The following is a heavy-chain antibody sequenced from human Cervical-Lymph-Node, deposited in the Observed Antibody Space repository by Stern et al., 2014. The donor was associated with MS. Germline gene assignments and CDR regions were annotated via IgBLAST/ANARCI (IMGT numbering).Heavy chain of an antibody. CDR1: GGSISSYY. Sequence: VQLVQSGPGKVKPSETLSLTCSVSGGSISSYYCSWVRQPAGKGLEWIGRINPFGSPNSTPSLRIRLTMSVDTSKTQFSLKLKSVTAADTAVYYCARGVLGFGEFPYGMDVWGQGTTVTVSS. J-gene: IGHJ6*02. V-gene: IGHV4-4*07. D-gene: IGHD3-10*01. CDR2: INPFGSP. CDR3: ARGVLGFGEFPYGMDV.